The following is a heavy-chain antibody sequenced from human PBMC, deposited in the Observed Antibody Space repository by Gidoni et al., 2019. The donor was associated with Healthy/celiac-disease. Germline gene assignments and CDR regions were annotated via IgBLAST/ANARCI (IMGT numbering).Heavy chain of an antibody. CDR3: ARDSGYSSPLGMDV. CDR2: ISSSSSYI. V-gene: IGHV3-21*01. Sequence: EVQLVESGGGLVKPGGSLRLSCAASGFTFRSYSMNWVRQAPGKGLEGVSSISSSSSYIYYADSVKGRFTISRDNAKNSLYLQMNSLRAEDTAVYYCARDSGYSSPLGMDVWGQGTTVTVSS. J-gene: IGHJ6*02. D-gene: IGHD2-15*01. CDR1: GFTFRSYS.